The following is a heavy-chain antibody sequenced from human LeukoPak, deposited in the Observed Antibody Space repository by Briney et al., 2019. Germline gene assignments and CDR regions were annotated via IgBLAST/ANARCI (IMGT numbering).Heavy chain of an antibody. Sequence: GASVKVSCKTSGYAFSSFAIAWVRPAPGQGLEWMGWISTYTNTNAAQKFQGRVTMTTDTSTSTAYMELTSLRSDDTAVYYCARCYDFWTGYFDYWGQGTRVTVSS. CDR1: GYAFSSFA. CDR3: ARCYDFWTGYFDY. V-gene: IGHV1-18*01. D-gene: IGHD3-3*01. CDR2: ISTYTNT. J-gene: IGHJ4*02.